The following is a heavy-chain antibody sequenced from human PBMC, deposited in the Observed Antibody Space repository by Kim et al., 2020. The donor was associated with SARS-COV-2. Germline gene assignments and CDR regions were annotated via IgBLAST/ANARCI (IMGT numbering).Heavy chain of an antibody. Sequence: GGSLRLSCAASGFTFSSYAMSWVRQAPGKGLEWVSAISGSGGSTYYADSVKGRFTISRDNSKNTLYLQMNSLRAEDTAVYYCAKSSLGYCSGGSCYNGDYWGQGTLVTVSS. D-gene: IGHD2-15*01. CDR2: ISGSGGST. V-gene: IGHV3-23*01. CDR1: GFTFSSYA. CDR3: AKSSLGYCSGGSCYNGDY. J-gene: IGHJ4*02.